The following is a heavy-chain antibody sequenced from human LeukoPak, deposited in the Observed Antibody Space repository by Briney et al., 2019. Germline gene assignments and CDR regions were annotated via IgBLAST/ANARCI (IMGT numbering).Heavy chain of an antibody. CDR1: GGTFSSYA. D-gene: IGHD6-13*01. V-gene: IGHV1-69*04. CDR3: ARGGGAAGPRGWFDP. J-gene: IGHJ5*02. CDR2: IIPIFGIA. Sequence: ASVKVSCKASGGTFSSYAISWVRQAPGQGLEWMGRIIPIFGIANYAQKFQGRVTITADKSMSTAYMELSSLRSEDTAVYYCARGGGAAGPRGWFDPWGQGTLVTVSS.